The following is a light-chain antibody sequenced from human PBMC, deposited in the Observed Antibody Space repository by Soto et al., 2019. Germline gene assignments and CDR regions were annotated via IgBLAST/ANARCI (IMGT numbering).Light chain of an antibody. V-gene: IGKV3-20*01. CDR2: GAS. CDR1: QSVSSSY. Sequence: EIVLTQSPGTLSLSPGERATLSCRASQSVSSSYLAWYQQKPGQAPRLLIYGASRRATGIPDRFSGSGSGTDFTLTISRLDPEDFAVYYCQQYGGSPLTFGGGTKVEIK. CDR3: QQYGGSPLT. J-gene: IGKJ4*01.